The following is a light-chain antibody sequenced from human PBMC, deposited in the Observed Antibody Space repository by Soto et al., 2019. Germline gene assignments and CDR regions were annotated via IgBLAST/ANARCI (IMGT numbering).Light chain of an antibody. Sequence: QLVLTQSPSASASLGTSVKLTCTLSSGHSNYAIAWHQQQPEKGPRHLMKVNSDGSHSKGDGIPDRFSGSSSGAERYLTISSLQSEDEADYYCQTWGTGIPGVFGGGTKVTVL. J-gene: IGLJ3*02. CDR2: VNSDGSH. CDR3: QTWGTGIPGV. V-gene: IGLV4-69*01. CDR1: SGHSNYA.